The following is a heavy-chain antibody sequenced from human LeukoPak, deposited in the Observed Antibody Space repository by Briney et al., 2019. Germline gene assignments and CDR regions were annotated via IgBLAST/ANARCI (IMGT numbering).Heavy chain of an antibody. CDR2: ISGSGAST. Sequence: PGGSLRLSCAASGFTFSSYSMNWVRQAPGKGLEWISGISGSGASTYYADSVTGRFTISRDNSRNTLYLQMNSLRGDDTAVYYCAKDVGKWESLHFFDYWGQGTLVTVSS. V-gene: IGHV3-23*01. CDR1: GFTFSSYS. CDR3: AKDVGKWESLHFFDY. J-gene: IGHJ4*02. D-gene: IGHD1-26*01.